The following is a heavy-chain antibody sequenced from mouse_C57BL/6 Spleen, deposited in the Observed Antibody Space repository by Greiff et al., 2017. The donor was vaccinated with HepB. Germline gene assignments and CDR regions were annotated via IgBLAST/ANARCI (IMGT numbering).Heavy chain of an antibody. Sequence: EVQLQESGGGLVQPGGSLSLSCAASGFTFTDYYMSWVRQPPGKALEWLGFIRNKANGYTTEYSASVKGRFTISRDNSQSILYLQMNALRAEDSATYYCASSLLPFHFDYWGQGTTLTVSS. D-gene: IGHD6-1*01. CDR1: GFTFTDYY. V-gene: IGHV7-3*01. J-gene: IGHJ2*01. CDR3: ASSLLPFHFDY. CDR2: IRNKANGYTT.